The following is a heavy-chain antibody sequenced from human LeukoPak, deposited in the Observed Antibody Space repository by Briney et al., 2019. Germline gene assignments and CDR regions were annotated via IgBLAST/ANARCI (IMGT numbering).Heavy chain of an antibody. J-gene: IGHJ4*02. CDR1: GFPFSSSW. CDR3: TRDEAAATD. V-gene: IGHV3-7*01. CDR2: IKQDGREK. Sequence: GGPLRPSCAGPGFPFSSSWMSWIGQAQGKGPEWVANIKQDGREKHYVDSVKGRFTISRDNAKNSLYLQMNSLRAEDTAIYYCTRDEAAATDWGQGTLVTVSS. D-gene: IGHD6-13*01.